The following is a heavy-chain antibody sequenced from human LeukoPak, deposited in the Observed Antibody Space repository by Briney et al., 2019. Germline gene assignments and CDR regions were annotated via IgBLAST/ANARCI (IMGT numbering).Heavy chain of an antibody. D-gene: IGHD5-18*01. CDR3: ARDPNRGYSYLDY. V-gene: IGHV3-21*01. J-gene: IGHJ4*02. Sequence: PGGSLRLSCAAYGFTFSSYSMNWVRQAPGKGLEWVSSISSSSSYIYYADSVKGRFTISRDNAKNSLYLQMNSLRAEDTAVYYCARDPNRGYSYLDYWGQGTLVTVSS. CDR2: ISSSSSYI. CDR1: GFTFSSYS.